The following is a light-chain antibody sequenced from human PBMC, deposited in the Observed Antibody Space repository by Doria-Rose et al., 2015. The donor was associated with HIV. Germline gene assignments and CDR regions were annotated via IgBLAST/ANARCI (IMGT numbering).Light chain of an antibody. V-gene: IGKV4-1*01. Sequence: DIQLTQSPESLGMSLGERATLNCKSNQSLLYTSTNYLAWYQQKPGQPPKLLIYWASTRQSGVHARFSGSGSGTDFTLTTSSLEAEDVAVYYCQRYYDTPSFGPGTTVDIK. CDR1: QSLLYTSTNY. CDR2: WAS. CDR3: QRYYDTPS. J-gene: IGKJ3*01.